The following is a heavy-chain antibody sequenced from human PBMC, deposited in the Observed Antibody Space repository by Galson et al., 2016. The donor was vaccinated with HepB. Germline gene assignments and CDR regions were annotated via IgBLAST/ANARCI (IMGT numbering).Heavy chain of an antibody. J-gene: IGHJ6*02. Sequence: TLSLTCSVSGGSISSGDYYWSWIRRTPWKGLEWIGYIYFSGNTYYNPSLKSRISISVDTSKNQFSLKLNSVTAADSAVYYCARGEGGDGMDVWGQGTTVTVSS. CDR1: GGSISSGDYY. V-gene: IGHV4-30-4*01. CDR2: IYFSGNT. CDR3: ARGEGGDGMDV. D-gene: IGHD3-16*01.